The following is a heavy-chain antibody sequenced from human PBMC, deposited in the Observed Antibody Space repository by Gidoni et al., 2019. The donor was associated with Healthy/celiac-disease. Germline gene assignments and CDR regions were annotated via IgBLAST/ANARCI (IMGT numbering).Heavy chain of an antibody. V-gene: IGHV4-39*01. CDR3: ARPGIAAAGFDY. J-gene: IGHJ4*02. Sequence: QLQLQESGPGLVKPSETLSLTCTVSGGSISSSSYYWGWIRQPPGKGLEWMGSIYYSGSTYYNPSLKSRVTISVDTSKNQFSLKLSSVTAADTAVYYCARPGIAAAGFDYWGQGTLVTVSS. CDR1: GGSISSSSYY. CDR2: IYYSGST. D-gene: IGHD6-13*01.